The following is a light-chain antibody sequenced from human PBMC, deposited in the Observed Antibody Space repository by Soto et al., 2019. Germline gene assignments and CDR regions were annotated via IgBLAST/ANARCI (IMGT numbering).Light chain of an antibody. J-gene: IGKJ3*01. CDR3: QQYGSSPA. Sequence: EIVLTQYPGTLSLSPGERATLSCRTSQSVSSSYLARYQQKPGQAPRLLIYGASSRATGIPDRFSGSGTGTDFTLTISRLEPEDFAVYYCQQYGSSPAFGPGTKVAIK. CDR2: GAS. CDR1: QSVSSSY. V-gene: IGKV3-20*01.